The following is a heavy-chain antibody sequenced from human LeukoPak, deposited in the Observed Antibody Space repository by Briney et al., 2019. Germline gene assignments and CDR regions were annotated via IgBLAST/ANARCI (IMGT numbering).Heavy chain of an antibody. V-gene: IGHV3-23*01. CDR2: ISGSGGMT. CDR3: AKYGSGSYYNGLY. D-gene: IGHD3-10*01. J-gene: IGHJ4*02. Sequence: GGSLRLSCAVSGFTFSTYAMTWVRQAPGKGLEWVSGISGSGGMTYYADSVKGRFTISRDNSKNTLYLQMNSLRAEDTAVYYCAKYGSGSYYNGLYWGQGTLVTVSS. CDR1: GFTFSTYA.